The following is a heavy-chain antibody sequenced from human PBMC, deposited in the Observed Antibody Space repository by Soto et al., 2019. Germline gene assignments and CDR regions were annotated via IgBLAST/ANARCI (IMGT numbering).Heavy chain of an antibody. D-gene: IGHD3-10*01. V-gene: IGHV4-59*01. J-gene: IGHJ4*02. Sequence: PXATLSLTFTVSGGSTTSDYWSWIRQPPGKGLEWLGYIFHSLGAKYNPSLGSRGTISLDTSKNQLSLSLRSVTAADTAIYFCVRDLNGSGDYWGQGTLVTVSS. CDR1: GGSTTSDY. CDR2: IFHSLGA. CDR3: VRDLNGSGDY.